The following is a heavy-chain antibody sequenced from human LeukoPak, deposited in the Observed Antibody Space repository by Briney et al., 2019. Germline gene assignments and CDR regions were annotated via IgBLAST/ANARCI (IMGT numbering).Heavy chain of an antibody. CDR1: GFPFSDYY. CDR2: LSGSGSDI. Sequence: PGGSLRLSCVASGFPFSDYYMSWIRQAPGEGLDWVAYLSGSGSDIYYADSVKGRLIISRDNAKNSLHLQMNSLRAEDTAVYYCARGFDCSSTSCSCMDVWGQGTAVTVSS. V-gene: IGHV3-11*01. D-gene: IGHD2-2*01. J-gene: IGHJ6*02. CDR3: ARGFDCSSTSCSCMDV.